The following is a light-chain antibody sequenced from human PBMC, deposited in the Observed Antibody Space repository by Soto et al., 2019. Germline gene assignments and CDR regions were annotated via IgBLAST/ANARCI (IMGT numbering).Light chain of an antibody. V-gene: IGKV3-20*01. CDR1: QTVSSNY. CDR3: QQYGISPPWT. Sequence: DIVLTQSPGTLSLSPGERATLTCRASQTVSSNYLAWFQKRPGQAHRLLISGAYSRATGIPDRFSGLGSGTDFTLTTSRLEPEDFAVYYCQQYGISPPWTFGQGTKLELK. J-gene: IGKJ1*01. CDR2: GAY.